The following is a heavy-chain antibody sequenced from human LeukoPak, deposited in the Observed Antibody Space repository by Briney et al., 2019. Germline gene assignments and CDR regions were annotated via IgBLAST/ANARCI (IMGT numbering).Heavy chain of an antibody. CDR1: GFTFSNYA. V-gene: IGHV3-30*04. CDR3: ATNITIFGVLSHH. Sequence: GRSLRLSCAASGFTFSNYAMHWFRQAPGKGLDWVAVISFYEINKYYADSVKGRFTISRDNSKNTLYLQMDSLRAEDTAVYYCATNITIFGVLSHHWGQGTLVTVSS. CDR2: ISFYEINK. J-gene: IGHJ5*02. D-gene: IGHD3-3*01.